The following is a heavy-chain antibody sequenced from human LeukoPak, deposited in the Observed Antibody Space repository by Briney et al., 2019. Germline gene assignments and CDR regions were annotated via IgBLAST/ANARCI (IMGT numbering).Heavy chain of an antibody. CDR3: ARHRLFGLGFVWIYYYMDV. V-gene: IGHV1-18*01. CDR2: ISAYNGNT. Sequence: ASVKVSCKASGYTFTSYGISWVRQAPGQGLEWMGWISAYNGNTNYAQKVQGRVTMTTDTSSSTAYMELRSLGSDDTAVYYCARHRLFGLGFVWIYYYMDVWGKGTTVTVSS. J-gene: IGHJ6*03. CDR1: GYTFTSYG. D-gene: IGHD3/OR15-3a*01.